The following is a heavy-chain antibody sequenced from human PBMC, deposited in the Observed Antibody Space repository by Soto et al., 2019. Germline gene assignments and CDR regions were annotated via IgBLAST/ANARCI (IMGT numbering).Heavy chain of an antibody. V-gene: IGHV4-59*01. J-gene: IGHJ6*02. CDR1: GGSISSYY. D-gene: IGHD5-18*01. CDR2: IYYSGST. Sequence: SETLSLTCTVSGGSISSYYWSWIRQPPGKGLEWIGYIYYSGSTNYNPSLKSRVTISVDTSKNQFSLKLSSVTAADTAVYYCARGEGYSYGYSTALDYYYGMDVWGQGTTVTVSS. CDR3: ARGEGYSYGYSTALDYYYGMDV.